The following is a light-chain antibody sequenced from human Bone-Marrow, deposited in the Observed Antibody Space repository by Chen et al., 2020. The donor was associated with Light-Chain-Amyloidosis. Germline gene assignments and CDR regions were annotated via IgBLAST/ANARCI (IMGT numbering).Light chain of an antibody. CDR1: HDITHY. V-gene: IGKV1-33*01. CDR3: LQCDKIPIT. CDR2: DAS. Sequence: DIQMTQSPSSLSASVGDRVTITCQASHDITHYLNWYQQKPGQAPKLLIYDASNLETGVPSRFSGSGYGTDFVLTISSLQPEDIATYYCLQCDKIPITFGQGTRLEIK. J-gene: IGKJ5*01.